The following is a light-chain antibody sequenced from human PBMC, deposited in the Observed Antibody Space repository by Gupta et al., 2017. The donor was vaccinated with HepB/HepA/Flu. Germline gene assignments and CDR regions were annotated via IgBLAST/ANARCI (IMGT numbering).Light chain of an antibody. V-gene: IGLV1-51*02. J-gene: IGLJ2*01. CDR1: SSNIGNND. CDR2: EKN. CDR3: GTWDTSLAIGV. Sequence: QSLFTQPPSVSPAPGQNVTTSCSGSSSNIGNNDFSWYQQLSGTAPKLLIVEKNNRPHGILARFSGSKSATSATLGTTGLQTGDEADYYCGTWDTSLAIGVLGGGTKLTVL.